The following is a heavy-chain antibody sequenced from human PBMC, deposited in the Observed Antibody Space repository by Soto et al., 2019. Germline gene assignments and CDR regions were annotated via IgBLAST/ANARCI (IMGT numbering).Heavy chain of an antibody. CDR1: GFTFSSYA. J-gene: IGHJ4*02. D-gene: IGHD6-19*01. V-gene: IGHV3-23*01. CDR3: AKHMEGIAVAGPYDY. Sequence: PRLSCAASGFTFSSYAMSWVRQAPGKGLEWVSAISGSGGSTYYADSVKGRFTISRDNSKNTLYLQMNSLRAEDTAVYYCAKHMEGIAVAGPYDYWGQGTLVTVSS. CDR2: ISGSGGST.